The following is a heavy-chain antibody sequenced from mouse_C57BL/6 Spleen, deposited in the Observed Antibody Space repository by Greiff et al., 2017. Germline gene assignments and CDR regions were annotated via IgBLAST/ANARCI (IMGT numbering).Heavy chain of an antibody. CDR2: IRLKSDNYAT. CDR3: TESNYGGY. D-gene: IGHD2-5*01. Sequence: EVHLVESGGGLVQPGGSMKLSCVASGFTFSNYWMNWVRQSPEKGLEWVAQIRLKSDNYATHYAESVKGRFTISRDDSKSSVYLQMNNLRAEDTGSYYCTESNYGGYWGQGTTLTVSS. CDR1: GFTFSNYW. V-gene: IGHV6-3*01. J-gene: IGHJ2*01.